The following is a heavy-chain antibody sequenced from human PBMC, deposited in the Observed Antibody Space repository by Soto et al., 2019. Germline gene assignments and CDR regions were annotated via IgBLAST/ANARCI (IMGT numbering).Heavy chain of an antibody. J-gene: IGHJ4*02. D-gene: IGHD6-13*01. CDR2: ISAYNGNT. Sequence: ASVKVSCKASGYTLTSYGISWVRQAPGQGLEWMGWISAYNGNTNYAQKLQGRVTMTTDTSTSTAYMELRSLRSDDTAVYYCARVSGPSSSWYPFDYWGQGTLVTVSS. CDR3: ARVSGPSSSWYPFDY. V-gene: IGHV1-18*01. CDR1: GYTLTSYG.